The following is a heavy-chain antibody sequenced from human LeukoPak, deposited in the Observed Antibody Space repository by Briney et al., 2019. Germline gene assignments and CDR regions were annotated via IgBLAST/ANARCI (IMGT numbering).Heavy chain of an antibody. J-gene: IGHJ5*02. CDR1: GYTFTSNA. V-gene: IGHV1-3*04. D-gene: IGHD6-13*01. CDR2: INTGNGNT. Sequence: GASVKASCKASGYTFTSNAMHWVRQAPGQRPEWMGWINTGNGNTKYSQKFQGRVTISRDTSANTAYMEVSSLRSEDTAVYYCARGAAEGLDRWGQGTLVTVSS. CDR3: ARGAAEGLDR.